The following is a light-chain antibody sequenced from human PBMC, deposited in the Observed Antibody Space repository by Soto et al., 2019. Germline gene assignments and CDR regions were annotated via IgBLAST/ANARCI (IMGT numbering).Light chain of an antibody. J-gene: IGKJ4*01. CDR3: QHHNNWPPGT. CDR2: DAS. V-gene: IGKV3-11*01. CDR1: QIVSNY. Sequence: EIVMTQSPATLSLSPGERATLSCRASQIVSNYLAWYQQKPGQAPRLLIYDASTRASGIPARFSGSGSGTDFTLTISSLQPEDFAVYYCQHHNNWPPGTFGQGTKVEIK.